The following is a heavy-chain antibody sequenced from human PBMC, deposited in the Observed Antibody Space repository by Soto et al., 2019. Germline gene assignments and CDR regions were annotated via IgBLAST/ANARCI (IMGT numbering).Heavy chain of an antibody. CDR2: IYHSGST. CDR1: GGSINSSNW. J-gene: IGHJ3*02. Sequence: ASETLSLTCAVSGGSINSSNWWSWVRQPPGKGLEWIGEIYHSGSTNYNPSLKSRVTISVDKSKNQFSLKLSSVTAADTAVYYCARFPSIAARPDAFDIWGQGTMVT. V-gene: IGHV4-4*02. D-gene: IGHD6-6*01. CDR3: ARFPSIAARPDAFDI.